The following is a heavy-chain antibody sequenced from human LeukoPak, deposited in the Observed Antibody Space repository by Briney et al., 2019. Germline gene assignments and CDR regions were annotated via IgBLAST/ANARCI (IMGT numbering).Heavy chain of an antibody. D-gene: IGHD5-24*01. V-gene: IGHV3-7*04. Sequence: GGSLRLSCAAPGFTFSGYWMTWVRQAPGKGLEWVANIRQDGSERYYVDSVKGRFTISRDNAKNSLYLQMNSLRAEDTAVYYCARQNGLVGYTMDVWGQGTTVTVSS. CDR3: ARQNGLVGYTMDV. CDR2: IRQDGSER. J-gene: IGHJ6*02. CDR1: GFTFSGYW.